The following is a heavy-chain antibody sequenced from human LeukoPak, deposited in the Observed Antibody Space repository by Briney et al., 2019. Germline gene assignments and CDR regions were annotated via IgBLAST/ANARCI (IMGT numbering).Heavy chain of an antibody. CDR1: GFTFSTYA. CDR2: ISISGGST. Sequence: GGSLRLSCAASGFTFSTYATSWVRQAPGKGLEWVSGISISGGSTYYADSVKGRFTISRDNSKNTLYLQMNRLRAEDTAVYYCAKDRDLLFAHCWFDLWGQGTLVTVSS. CDR3: AKDRDLLFAHCWFDL. J-gene: IGHJ5*02. D-gene: IGHD3-10*01. V-gene: IGHV3-23*01.